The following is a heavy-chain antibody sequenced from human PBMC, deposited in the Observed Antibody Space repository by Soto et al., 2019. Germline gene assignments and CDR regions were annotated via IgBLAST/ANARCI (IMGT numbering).Heavy chain of an antibody. J-gene: IGHJ4*02. Sequence: GSLRLSCAASGFTFSNYAMHWVRQAPGTGLEWVALTSYDGNNEYYTDSVKGRFTISRDNSKNTLFLQMNSPRPEDTAVYYCAKDKGGSNWATSYFDYWGQGALVTVSS. V-gene: IGHV3-30*18. CDR1: GFTFSNYA. D-gene: IGHD1-1*01. CDR2: TSYDGNNE. CDR3: AKDKGGSNWATSYFDY.